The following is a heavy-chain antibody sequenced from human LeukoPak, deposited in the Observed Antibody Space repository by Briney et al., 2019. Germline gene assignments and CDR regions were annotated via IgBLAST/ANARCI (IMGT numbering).Heavy chain of an antibody. CDR1: GGSISSGSYY. D-gene: IGHD6-6*01. CDR2: IYYSGST. J-gene: IGHJ4*02. CDR3: ARTNEYSSSFDY. Sequence: ASETLSLTCTVSGGSISSGSYYWSWIRQPPGKGLEWIGYIYYSGSTNYNPSLKSRVTISVDTSKNQFSLKLSSVTAADTAVYYCARTNEYSSSFDYWGQGTLVTVSS. V-gene: IGHV4-61*01.